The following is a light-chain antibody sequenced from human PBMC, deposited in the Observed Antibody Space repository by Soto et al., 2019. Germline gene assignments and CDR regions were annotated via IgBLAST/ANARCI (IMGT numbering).Light chain of an antibody. Sequence: QSLLTQPTSASGTPGQRVTISCSGSSSNIGSNTVNWYQQLPGTAPKLLIYSNNQRPSGVPDRFSGSKSGTSASLAISGLQSEDEADYYCAAWDDSLNGRYVFGTGTKLTVL. CDR2: SNN. CDR3: AAWDDSLNGRYV. CDR1: SSNIGSNT. V-gene: IGLV1-44*01. J-gene: IGLJ1*01.